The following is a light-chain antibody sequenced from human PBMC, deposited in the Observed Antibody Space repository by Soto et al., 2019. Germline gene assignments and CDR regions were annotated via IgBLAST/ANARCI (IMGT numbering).Light chain of an antibody. Sequence: QSVLTQSPSVSGAPGQRVTISCTGGSSDIGAGHGVHWYQQLPGTAPKLLIYDDTNRPSGVPDRFSGSKAGTSASLAITGLQADDEGDDYCHSYDSSQTAVVFGGGTQLTVL. CDR1: SSDIGAGHG. J-gene: IGLJ3*02. V-gene: IGLV1-40*01. CDR2: DDT. CDR3: HSYDSSQTAVV.